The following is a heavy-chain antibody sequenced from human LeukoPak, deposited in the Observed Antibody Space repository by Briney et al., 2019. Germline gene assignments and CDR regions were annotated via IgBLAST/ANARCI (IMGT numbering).Heavy chain of an antibody. CDR1: GFTFSSYD. V-gene: IGHV3-7*01. D-gene: IGHD3-3*01. CDR3: AGNYDFSLDY. CDR2: IKQDGSEK. Sequence: PGGSLRLSSAASGFTFSSYDMSWVRQAPGKGLEWVANIKQDGSEKYYVDSVKGRFTISRDNAKNSLYLQMNSLRAEDTAVYYCAGNYDFSLDYWGQGTLVTVSS. J-gene: IGHJ4*02.